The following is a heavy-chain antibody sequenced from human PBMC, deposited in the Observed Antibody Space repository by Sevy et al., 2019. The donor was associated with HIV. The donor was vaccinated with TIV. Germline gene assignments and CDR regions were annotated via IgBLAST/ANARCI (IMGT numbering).Heavy chain of an antibody. D-gene: IGHD5-12*01. J-gene: IGHJ6*02. Sequence: SETLSLTCTVSGGSISSYYWSWIRQPPGKGLEWIGYIYYSGSTNYNPSLKSRVTISVDTSKNQFSLKLSSVTAADTAVYYCARVNWEMATENKRYYCYGMDVWGQGTTVTVS. CDR3: ARVNWEMATENKRYYCYGMDV. CDR1: GGSISSYY. V-gene: IGHV4-59*01. CDR2: IYYSGST.